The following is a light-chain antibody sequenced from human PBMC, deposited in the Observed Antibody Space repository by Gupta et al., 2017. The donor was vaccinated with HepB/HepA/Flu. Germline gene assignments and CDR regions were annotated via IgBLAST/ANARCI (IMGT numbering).Light chain of an antibody. J-gene: IGKJ4*01. CDR2: ESS. V-gene: IGKV1-5*01. Sequence: DIQMTQSPANLSASVGDRVTIRCQASQNIHTYLAWYQQKPGTAPNLLISESSSVESGGPTRFSGSGSATEFTLTIDLLHPEDFANYYCQQEHLYPFTFGRGTKVDI. CDR1: QNIHTY. CDR3: QQEHLYPFT.